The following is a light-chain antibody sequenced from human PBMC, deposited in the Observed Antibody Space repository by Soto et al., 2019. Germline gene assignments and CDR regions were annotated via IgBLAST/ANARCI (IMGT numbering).Light chain of an antibody. CDR2: DAS. J-gene: IGKJ1*01. V-gene: IGKV1-13*02. CDR3: QQYNTYPWT. CDR1: QGISSS. Sequence: AIQLTQSPSSLSASLGDRVTITCRASQGISSSLAWYQQKPGKAPKLLLYDASTLQSGVPSRFSGSGSGTDFTLTISRLHPDDFETYYCQQYNTYPWTFGQGTKVDIK.